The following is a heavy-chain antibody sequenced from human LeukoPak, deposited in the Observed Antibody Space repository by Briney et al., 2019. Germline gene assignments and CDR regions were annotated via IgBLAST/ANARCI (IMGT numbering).Heavy chain of an antibody. Sequence: GGSLRLSCAASGFAFSSYEMNWVRQAPGMGLEWVSYISGSGDSIHYAGSVKGRFTISRDNAEGSLYLQMNSLRAEDTALYYCAREQTGCGGDCYDYWGQGILVTVSS. D-gene: IGHD2-21*01. CDR3: AREQTGCGGDCYDY. V-gene: IGHV3-48*03. J-gene: IGHJ4*02. CDR1: GFAFSSYE. CDR2: ISGSGDSI.